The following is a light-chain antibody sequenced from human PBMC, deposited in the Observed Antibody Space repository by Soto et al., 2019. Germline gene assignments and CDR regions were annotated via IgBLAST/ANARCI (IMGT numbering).Light chain of an antibody. J-gene: IGLJ3*02. CDR2: GNS. CDR1: SSNIGAGLD. CDR3: QSSDGSLSGWV. V-gene: IGLV1-40*01. Sequence: QAVVTQPPSVSGAPGQRVTISCTESSSNIGAGLDVHYYQQIPGTAPKLLIYGNSNRPSGVPARFSGSKSGTSAALAITGLHAQDEAAHYRQSSDGSLSGWVFGGGTKVTVL.